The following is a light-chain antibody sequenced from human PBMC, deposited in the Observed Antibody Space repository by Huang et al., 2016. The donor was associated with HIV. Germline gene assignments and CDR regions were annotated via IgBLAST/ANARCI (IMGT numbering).Light chain of an antibody. CDR3: QQYKSWFT. V-gene: IGKV3-15*01. CDR2: GAS. Sequence: EIVMTQPPATLSVSPGERVTLACRASQSVDDSFAWYQQKPGQAPRLLIYGASTSATGVPVRFSGSGSGTEFTLTINSLQSDDSASYYCQQYKSWFTFGQGTRLEIK. J-gene: IGKJ5*01. CDR1: QSVDDS.